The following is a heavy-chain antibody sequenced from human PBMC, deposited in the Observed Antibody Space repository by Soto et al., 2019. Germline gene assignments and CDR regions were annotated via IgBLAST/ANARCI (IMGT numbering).Heavy chain of an antibody. CDR2: IYWDGDK. D-gene: IGHD1-26*01. Sequence: QITLKESGPTLVKPTQTLTLTCTFSGFSLSTSGVGVGWIRQPPGKALEWLALIYWDGDKRYSPSLKSRLTIIKDTSKNQVVLTTTNMDPVDTATYYCARGPGYFDYWGQGTLVTVSS. CDR3: ARGPGYFDY. CDR1: GFSLSTSGVG. V-gene: IGHV2-5*02. J-gene: IGHJ4*02.